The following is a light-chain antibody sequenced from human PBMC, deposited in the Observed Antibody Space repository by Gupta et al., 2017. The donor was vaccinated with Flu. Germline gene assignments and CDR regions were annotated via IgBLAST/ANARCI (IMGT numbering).Light chain of an antibody. CDR3: TVWDSSGDHSM. V-gene: IGLV3-21*02. J-gene: IGLJ2*01. CDR1: NIGIKT. Sequence: SYVLTQAPSVSVSPGQTARMSCGGHNIGIKTVHWYQQKSGPAPVLLVHDDGVRPSGIPERFSGSNSGTRAALTINRVEAGDEADYYCTVWDSSGDHSMVGGGTKLTVL. CDR2: DDG.